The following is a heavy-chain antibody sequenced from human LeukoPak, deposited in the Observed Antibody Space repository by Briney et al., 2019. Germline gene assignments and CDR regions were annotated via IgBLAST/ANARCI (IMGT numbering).Heavy chain of an antibody. CDR1: GGSISSSSYY. J-gene: IGHJ4*02. D-gene: IGHD5-24*01. CDR2: IYYSGST. CDR3: APWDGRGPVDY. Sequence: PSETLSLTCTVSGGSISSSSYYWGWIRQPPGKGLEWIGSIYYSGSTYYNPSLKSRVTISVDTSKDQFSLKLSSVTAADTAVYYCAPWDGRGPVDYWGQGTLVTVSS. V-gene: IGHV4-39*01.